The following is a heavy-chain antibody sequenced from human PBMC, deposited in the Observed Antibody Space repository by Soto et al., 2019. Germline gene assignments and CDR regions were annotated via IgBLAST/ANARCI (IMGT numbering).Heavy chain of an antibody. V-gene: IGHV4-34*01. CDR1: GGSFSGYY. Sequence: SETLSLTCTVYGGSFSGYYWSWIRQTPGKGLEWIGEINHSGSTNYNPSLKSRVTISVDTSKNQFSLKLSSVTAADTAVYYCARGRITMVRGVTNWFDPWGQGTLVTVSS. J-gene: IGHJ5*02. CDR2: INHSGST. D-gene: IGHD3-10*01. CDR3: ARGRITMVRGVTNWFDP.